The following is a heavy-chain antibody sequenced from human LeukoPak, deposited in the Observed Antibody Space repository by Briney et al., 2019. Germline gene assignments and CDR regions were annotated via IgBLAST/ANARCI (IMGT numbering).Heavy chain of an antibody. CDR1: GFKFGDFA. V-gene: IGHV3-66*04. D-gene: IGHD3-16*01. Sequence: GGSLRLSCATSGFKFGDFAMSWVRQTPGKGLEWVSVIYSGGATYYADPVRGRFTISRDNSKNTLYLQMNSLRPEDTAVYYCVRQMGMGVDSWGQGTVVTVSS. CDR3: VRQMGMGVDS. J-gene: IGHJ4*02. CDR2: IYSGGAT.